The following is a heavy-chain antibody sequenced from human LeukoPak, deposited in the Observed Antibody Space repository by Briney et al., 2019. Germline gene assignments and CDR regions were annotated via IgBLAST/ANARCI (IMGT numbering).Heavy chain of an antibody. Sequence: ASVTVSCTSSGYTFTGYYIHWVRQAPGQGLEWMGWINPNSGGTNYEQKFRGRVTMTRDTSISTAYMELSRLRSDDTAVYYCARGPSEVVRERPLFDPWGQGTLVTVSS. J-gene: IGHJ5*02. V-gene: IGHV1-2*02. CDR2: INPNSGGT. D-gene: IGHD3-10*01. CDR1: GYTFTGYY. CDR3: ARGPSEVVRERPLFDP.